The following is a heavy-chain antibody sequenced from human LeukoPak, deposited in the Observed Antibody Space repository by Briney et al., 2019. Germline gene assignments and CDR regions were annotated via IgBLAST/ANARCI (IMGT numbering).Heavy chain of an antibody. CDR2: IPYSGST. J-gene: IGHJ4*02. CDR1: GDSISSSSYH. V-gene: IGHV4-39*07. Sequence: SETLSLTCTVSGDSISSSSYHWGWIRQPPGKGLEWIGSIPYSGSTYYNPSLKSRLTISVDTSKNQFSLKLSSVTAADTAVYYCARCKDYYVSGSYYKTFDYWGQGTLVTVSS. CDR3: ARCKDYYVSGSYYKTFDY. D-gene: IGHD3-10*01.